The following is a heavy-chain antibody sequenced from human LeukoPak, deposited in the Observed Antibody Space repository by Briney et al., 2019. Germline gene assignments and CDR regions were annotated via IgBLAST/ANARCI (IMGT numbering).Heavy chain of an antibody. CDR2: INPNSGDT. CDR3: ARDYCSSTSCLFDY. Sequence: GASVKVSCKASGYTFTGYHMHWVRQAPGQGLEWMGRINPNSGDTNYAQKFQGRVTMTRDTSISTAYMELSRLRLDDTAVYYCARDYCSSTSCLFDYWGQGTLVTVSS. J-gene: IGHJ4*02. V-gene: IGHV1-2*06. D-gene: IGHD2-2*01. CDR1: GYTFTGYH.